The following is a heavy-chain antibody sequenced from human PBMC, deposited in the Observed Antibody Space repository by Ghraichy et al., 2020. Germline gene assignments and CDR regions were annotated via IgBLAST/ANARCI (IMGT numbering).Heavy chain of an antibody. CDR3: ATSMIVVACFDY. Sequence: ASVKVSCKVSGYTLTELSMHWVRQAPGKGLEWMGGFDPEDGETIYAQKFQGRVTMTEDTFTDTAYMELSSLRSEDTAVYYCATSMIVVACFDYWGQGTLVTVSS. V-gene: IGHV1-24*01. CDR1: GYTLTELS. CDR2: FDPEDGET. D-gene: IGHD3-22*01. J-gene: IGHJ4*02.